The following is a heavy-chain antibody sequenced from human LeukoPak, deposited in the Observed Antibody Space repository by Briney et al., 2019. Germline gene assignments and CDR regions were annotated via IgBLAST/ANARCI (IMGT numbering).Heavy chain of an antibody. CDR3: ARDLGGYYYGSGGGVDY. Sequence: GGSLRLSCAASGFTFSSYGMHWVRQAPGKGLEWVAVISYDGSNKYYADSVKGRFTISRDNSKNTLYLQMNSLRAEDTAVYYCARDLGGYYYGSGGGVDYWGQGTLVTVSS. CDR1: GFTFSSYG. V-gene: IGHV3-30*03. D-gene: IGHD3-10*01. J-gene: IGHJ4*02. CDR2: ISYDGSNK.